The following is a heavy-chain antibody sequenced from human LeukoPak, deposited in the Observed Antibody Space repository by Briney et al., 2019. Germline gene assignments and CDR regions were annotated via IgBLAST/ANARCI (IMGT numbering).Heavy chain of an antibody. CDR2: IIPIFGTA. J-gene: IGHJ6*03. D-gene: IGHD2/OR15-2a*01. Sequence: ASVKVSCKASGYTFTGYYMHWVRQAPGQGLEWMGGIIPIFGTANYAQKFQGRVTITADKSTSTAYMELSSLRSEDTAVYYCARNAVIEVSEGIYNYYYMDVWGKGTTVTVSS. CDR1: GYTFTGYY. V-gene: IGHV1-69*06. CDR3: ARNAVIEVSEGIYNYYYMDV.